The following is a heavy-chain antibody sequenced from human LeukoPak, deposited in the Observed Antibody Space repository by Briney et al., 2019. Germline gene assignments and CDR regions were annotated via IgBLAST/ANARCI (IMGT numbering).Heavy chain of an antibody. CDR1: GGSFSGYY. CDR2: INHSGST. CDR3: ARRGYFSKAIDY. V-gene: IGHV4-34*01. D-gene: IGHD2-2*03. J-gene: IGHJ4*02. Sequence: PSETLSLTCAVYGGSFSGYYWSWIRQPPGKGLEWIGEINHSGSTNYNPSLKSRVTISVDTSKNQFSLKLSSVTAADTAVYYCARRGYFSKAIDYWGQGTLVTVSS.